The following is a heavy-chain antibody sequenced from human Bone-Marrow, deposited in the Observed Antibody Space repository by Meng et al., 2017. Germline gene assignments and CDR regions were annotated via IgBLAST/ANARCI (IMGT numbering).Heavy chain of an antibody. V-gene: IGHV3-21*01. CDR1: GFTFSSYS. D-gene: IGHD6-13*01. J-gene: IGHJ4*02. Sequence: GESLKISCAASGFTFSSYSMNWVRQAPGKGLEWVSSISSSSSYIYYADSVKGRFTISRDNAKNSLYLQMNSLRAEDTAVYYCARERLDIEAAAALGYFDYWGQGTLVTVSS. CDR2: ISSSSSYI. CDR3: ARERLDIEAAAALGYFDY.